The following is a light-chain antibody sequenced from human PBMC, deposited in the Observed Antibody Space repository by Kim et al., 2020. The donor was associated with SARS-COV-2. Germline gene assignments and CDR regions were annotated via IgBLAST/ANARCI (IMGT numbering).Light chain of an antibody. V-gene: IGKV1-39*01. Sequence: DIQLTQSPTSLSASVGDRVTITCRASQSISTYLNWYQHKPGKAPKVLIYAVSTLQGGVPSRFSGSGSGTDFILTINSLQPEDSATYYCQQSDSSPLTVGGGTKVDI. J-gene: IGKJ4*01. CDR3: QQSDSSPLT. CDR1: QSISTY. CDR2: AVS.